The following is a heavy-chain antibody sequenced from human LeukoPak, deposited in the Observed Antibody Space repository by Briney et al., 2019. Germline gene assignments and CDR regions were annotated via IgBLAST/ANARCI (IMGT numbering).Heavy chain of an antibody. CDR3: TRGSSRTGYNC. V-gene: IGHV3-53*01. J-gene: IGHJ4*02. Sequence: PGGSLRLSCAASGFTVSGTHMSWVRQAPGKGLEWVSAIASGGSTYYADSVKGRFTISRDNSKNTLYLQMNSLRVEDTAVYYCTRGSSRTGYNCWGQGVLVTVSS. CDR2: IASGGST. D-gene: IGHD3/OR15-3a*01. CDR1: GFTVSGTH.